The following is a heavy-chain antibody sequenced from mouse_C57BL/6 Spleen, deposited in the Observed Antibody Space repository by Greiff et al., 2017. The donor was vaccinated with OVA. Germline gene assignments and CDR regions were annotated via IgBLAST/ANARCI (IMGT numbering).Heavy chain of an antibody. CDR1: GYAFTNYL. D-gene: IGHD2-5*01. Sequence: QVQLKESGAELVRPGTSVKVSCKASGYAFTNYLIEWVKQRPGQGLEWIGVINPGSGGTNYNEKFKGKATLTADKSSSTAYMQLSSLTSEDSAVYFCAAYYSNYGFFFDDWGQGTTLTVSS. CDR3: AAYYSNYGFFFDD. J-gene: IGHJ2*01. V-gene: IGHV1-54*01. CDR2: INPGSGGT.